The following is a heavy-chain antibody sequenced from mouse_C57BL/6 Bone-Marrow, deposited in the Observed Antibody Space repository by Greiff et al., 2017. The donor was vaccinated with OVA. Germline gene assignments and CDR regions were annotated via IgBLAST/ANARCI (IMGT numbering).Heavy chain of an antibody. V-gene: IGHV14-4*01. D-gene: IGHD1-1*01. CDR3: TTRGGSSLAWFAY. CDR2: IDPENGDT. Sequence: DVKLQESGAELVRPGASVKLSCTASGFNIKDDYMHWVKQRPEQGLEWIGWIDPENGDTEYASKFQGKATITADTSSNTAYLQLSSLTSEDTAVYYCTTRGGSSLAWFAYWGQGTLVTVSA. CDR1: GFNIKDDY. J-gene: IGHJ3*01.